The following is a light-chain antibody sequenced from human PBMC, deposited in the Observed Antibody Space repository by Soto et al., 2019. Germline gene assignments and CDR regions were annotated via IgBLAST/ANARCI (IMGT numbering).Light chain of an antibody. V-gene: IGLV2-23*02. CDR1: SSGVGTYDL. CDR3: CSYGANNTYVA. J-gene: IGLJ2*01. Sequence: QPVLTQPASVSGSPGQSITISCTGTSSGVGTYDLVSWYQQHPGKAPKLIIYEVTQRPSGVSNRFSGSRSGNTASLTISGLQAEDEANYYCCSYGANNTYVAFGGGTKLTVL. CDR2: EVT.